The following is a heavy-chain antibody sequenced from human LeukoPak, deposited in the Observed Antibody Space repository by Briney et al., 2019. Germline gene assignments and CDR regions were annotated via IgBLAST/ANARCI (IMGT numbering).Heavy chain of an antibody. CDR1: GFTFSSYW. J-gene: IGHJ6*03. V-gene: IGHV3-7*01. CDR3: ARSGSGYSYGFYYYYYMDV. D-gene: IGHD5-18*01. CDR2: IKQDGSEK. Sequence: GGSLRLSCAASGFTFSSYWMSWVRQAPGRGLEWVANIKQDGSEKYYVDSVKGRFTISRDNAKNSLYLQMNSLRAEDTAVYYCARSGSGYSYGFYYYYYMDVWGKGTTVTVSS.